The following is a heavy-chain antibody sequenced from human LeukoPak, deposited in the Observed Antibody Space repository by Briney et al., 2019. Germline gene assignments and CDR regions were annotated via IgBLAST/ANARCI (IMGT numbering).Heavy chain of an antibody. CDR1: GGTFSSYA. Sequence: SVKVSCKASGGTFSSYAISRVRQAPGQGLEWMGGIIPIFGTANYAQKFQGRVTITADESTSTAYMELSSLRSEDTAVYYCARDTYYDSSGYYYHYYWGQGTLVTVSS. J-gene: IGHJ4*02. D-gene: IGHD3-22*01. CDR2: IIPIFGTA. V-gene: IGHV1-69*13. CDR3: ARDTYYDSSGYYYHYY.